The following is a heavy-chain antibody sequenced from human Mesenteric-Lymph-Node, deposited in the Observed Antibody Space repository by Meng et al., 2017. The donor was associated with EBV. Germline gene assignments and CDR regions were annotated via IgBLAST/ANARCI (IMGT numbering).Heavy chain of an antibody. CDR3: ARGTVAGTHLDY. CDR1: GGSISSSNW. D-gene: IGHD6-19*01. Sequence: QGQLQESGPGLVKPSGTLSLTCSVAGGSISSSNWWSWVRQPPGKGLEWIGEIYHSGSTNYNPSLKSRVTTSVDKSKNQFSLKLSSVTAADTAVYYCARGTVAGTHLDYWAQGTLVTVSS. J-gene: IGHJ4*02. CDR2: IYHSGST. V-gene: IGHV4-4*02.